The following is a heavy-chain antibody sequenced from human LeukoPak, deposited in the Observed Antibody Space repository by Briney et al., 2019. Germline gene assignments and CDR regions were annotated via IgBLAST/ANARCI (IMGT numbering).Heavy chain of an antibody. CDR3: ARDLSYGGSY. CDR2: ISSSSSTI. J-gene: IGHJ4*02. CDR1: GFTFSSYA. D-gene: IGHD4/OR15-4a*01. Sequence: GRSLRLSCAASGFTFSSYAMHWVRQAPGKGLEWVSYISSSSSTIYYADSVKGRFAISRDNAKNSLYLQMNSLRAEDTAVYYCARDLSYGGSYWGQGTLVTVSS. V-gene: IGHV3-48*04.